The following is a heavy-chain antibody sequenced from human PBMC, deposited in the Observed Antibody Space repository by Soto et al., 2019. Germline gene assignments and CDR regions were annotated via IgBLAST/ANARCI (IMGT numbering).Heavy chain of an antibody. V-gene: IGHV3-72*01. CDR3: VRATYFSDSSGYTRCLDY. Sequence: GGSLRLSCAVSGFTLSDHYIDWVRQAPGKGLEWVGRSRDKPQGYSTAYAASVKGRFTTSRDESKNSAYLQMNSLKTEDTAVYYCVRATYFSDSSGYTRCLDYWGQGALVTVSS. CDR2: SRDKPQGYST. CDR1: GFTLSDHY. D-gene: IGHD3-22*01. J-gene: IGHJ4*02.